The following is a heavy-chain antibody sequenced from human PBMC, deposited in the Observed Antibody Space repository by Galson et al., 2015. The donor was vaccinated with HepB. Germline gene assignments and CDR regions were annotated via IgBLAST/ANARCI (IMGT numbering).Heavy chain of an antibody. Sequence: SLRLSCAASGFTFSSSAIHWVRQTSGKGLEWVGRIRSKASNYATAYAASLKGRFTISRDDSKNTAYLHMKSLKTEDTAVYYCTRLGDPSGYSSSWGQGTLVTVSS. CDR1: GFTFSSSA. D-gene: IGHD6-13*01. CDR2: IRSKASNYAT. CDR3: TRLGDPSGYSSS. V-gene: IGHV3-73*01. J-gene: IGHJ4*02.